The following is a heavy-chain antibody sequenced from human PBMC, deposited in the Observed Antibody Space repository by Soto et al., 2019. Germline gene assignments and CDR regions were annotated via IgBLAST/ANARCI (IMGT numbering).Heavy chain of an antibody. CDR2: IKSKTDGGTT. J-gene: IGHJ4*02. V-gene: IGHV3-15*01. Sequence: PGGSVRLSSAASGFTFVNAWMSWVRQAPGKGLDWVGRIKSKTDGGTTDYAAPVKGRFTISRDDSKNTLYLQMNSLRAEDTAVYYCARVRRGYYYDSSGYPDYWGQGTLVTVSS. D-gene: IGHD3-22*01. CDR3: ARVRRGYYYDSSGYPDY. CDR1: GFTFVNAW.